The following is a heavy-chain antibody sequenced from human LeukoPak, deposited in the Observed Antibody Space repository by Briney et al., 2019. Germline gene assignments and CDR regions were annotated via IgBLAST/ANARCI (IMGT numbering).Heavy chain of an antibody. V-gene: IGHV3-30*18. Sequence: PGGSLRLSCAASGFTFSSYGMHWVRQAPGKGLEWVAVISYDGSNKYYADSVKGRFTISRDNSKNTLYLQMNSLRAEDTAVYYCAKRSSSGRGFDYWGQRTLVTVSS. CDR2: ISYDGSNK. CDR1: GFTFSSYG. CDR3: AKRSSSGRGFDY. J-gene: IGHJ4*02. D-gene: IGHD6-6*01.